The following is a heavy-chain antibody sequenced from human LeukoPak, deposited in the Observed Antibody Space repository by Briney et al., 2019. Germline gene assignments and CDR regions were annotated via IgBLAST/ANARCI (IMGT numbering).Heavy chain of an antibody. J-gene: IGHJ5*02. D-gene: IGHD6-13*01. Sequence: GGSLRLSCAASGFTFSSYSMNWVRQAPGKGLEWVSCITGTSSYIYYADSVKGRFTISRDNAKNSLYLQMNSLRAEDTAVYYCARDHSAAAGSGRFDPWGQGTLVTVSS. V-gene: IGHV3-21*01. CDR1: GFTFSSYS. CDR2: ITGTSSYI. CDR3: ARDHSAAAGSGRFDP.